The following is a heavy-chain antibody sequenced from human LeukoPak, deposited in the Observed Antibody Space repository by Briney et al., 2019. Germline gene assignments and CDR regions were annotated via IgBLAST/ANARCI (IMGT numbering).Heavy chain of an antibody. V-gene: IGHV4-39*02. D-gene: IGHD2-2*01. CDR3: ARDLARIVVPAAIPNWFDP. CDR2: IYYSGST. CDR1: GGSISSSSYY. J-gene: IGHJ5*02. Sequence: SETLSLTCTVSGGSISSSSYYWGWIRQPPGKGLEWIGSIYYSGSTYYNPSLKSRVTISVDTSKNQFSPKLSSVTAADTAVYYCARDLARIVVPAAIPNWFDPWGQGTLVTVSS.